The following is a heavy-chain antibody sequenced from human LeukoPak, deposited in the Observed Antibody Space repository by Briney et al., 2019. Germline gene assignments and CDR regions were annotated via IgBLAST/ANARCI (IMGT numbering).Heavy chain of an antibody. CDR2: ISAYNGNT. D-gene: IGHD3-10*01. CDR3: VREDYYTSRTYPRPLPYFDS. J-gene: IGHJ4*02. CDR1: GGTFSSYA. V-gene: IGHV1-18*01. Sequence: ASVKVSCKASGGTFSSYAISWVRQAPGQGLEWMGWISAYNGNTDFAQKFQGRVTMTTDTSMTTAYMALRSLRSDDTAVYYCVREDYYTSRTYPRPLPYFDSWGQGTLVTVSS.